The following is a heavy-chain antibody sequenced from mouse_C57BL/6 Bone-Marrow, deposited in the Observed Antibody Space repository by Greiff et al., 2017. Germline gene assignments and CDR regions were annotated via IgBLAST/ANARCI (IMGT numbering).Heavy chain of an antibody. V-gene: IGHV14-4*01. CDR2: IDPENGDT. J-gene: IGHJ1*03. D-gene: IGHD1-1*02. CDR3: TTKGGRYFDV. CDR1: GFNIKDDS. Sequence: VQLKESGAELVRPGASVKLSCTASGFNIKDDSMHWVKQRPEQGLEWIGWIDPENGDTEYASKFQGKATITADTSSNTAYLQLSSLTSEDTAVYYCTTKGGRYFDVWGTGTTVTVSS.